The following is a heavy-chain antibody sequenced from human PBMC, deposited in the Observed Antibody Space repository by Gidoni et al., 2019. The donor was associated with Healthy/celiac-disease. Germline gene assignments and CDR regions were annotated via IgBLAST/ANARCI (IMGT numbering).Heavy chain of an antibody. CDR2: ISYDGSNK. D-gene: IGHD4-17*01. CDR1: GFTFSSYG. CDR3: AKGPDSDDYGDVANPPFDY. V-gene: IGHV3-30*18. Sequence: QVQLVESGGGVVQPGRSLRLSCAASGFTFSSYGMHWVRQAPGKGLEWVAVISYDGSNKYYADSVKGRFTISRDNSKNTLYLQMNSLRAEDTAVYYCAKGPDSDDYGDVANPPFDYWGQGTLVTVSS. J-gene: IGHJ4*02.